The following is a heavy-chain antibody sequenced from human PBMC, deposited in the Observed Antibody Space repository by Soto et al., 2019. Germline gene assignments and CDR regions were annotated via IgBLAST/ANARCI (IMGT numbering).Heavy chain of an antibody. CDR1: GFTFNSYA. CDR2: ITYDGRNK. CDR3: ARGVYGNYFDP. J-gene: IGHJ5*02. V-gene: IGHV3-30*04. D-gene: IGHD4-17*01. Sequence: PGGSLRLSCIASGFTFNSYAMHWVRQSPGKGQEWLSHITYDGRNKNYAESVQGRFTISRDDSKNTQYQQMNSLRAVVSVIYYCARGVYGNYFDPWGQGTLVTVSS.